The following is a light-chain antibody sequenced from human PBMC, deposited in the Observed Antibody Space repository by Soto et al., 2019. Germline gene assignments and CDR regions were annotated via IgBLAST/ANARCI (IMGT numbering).Light chain of an antibody. J-gene: IGKJ2*01. V-gene: IGKV1-5*03. CDR1: QSISSW. CDR2: KAS. Sequence: DIQMTQSPSTLSASVGDRVTITCRASQSISSWLAWYQQKPGKAPKLLIYKASSLESGVPSRFRGSGSGTEFTLTISSLQPDDFATYYCQQYNSFMYTFGQGTKADIK. CDR3: QQYNSFMYT.